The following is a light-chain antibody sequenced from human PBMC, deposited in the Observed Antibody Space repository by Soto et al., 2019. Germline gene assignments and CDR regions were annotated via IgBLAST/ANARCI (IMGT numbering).Light chain of an antibody. CDR3: LLSYSGACVVV. CDR1: TGAVTSGHY. Sequence: QAVVTQEPSLTVSPGGTVTLTCGSSTGAVTSGHYPYWFQQKPGQAPRTLIYDTSNKHSWTPARFSGSLLGGKAALTLSGAQPEDEAEYYCLLSYSGACVVVFGGGTKVTVL. V-gene: IGLV7-46*01. CDR2: DTS. J-gene: IGLJ2*01.